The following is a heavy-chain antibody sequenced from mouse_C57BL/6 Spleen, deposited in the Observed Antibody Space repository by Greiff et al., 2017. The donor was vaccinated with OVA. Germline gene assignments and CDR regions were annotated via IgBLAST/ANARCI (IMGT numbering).Heavy chain of an antibody. J-gene: IGHJ2*01. D-gene: IGHD2-4*01. CDR1: GFTFSSYG. Sequence: EVKLEESGGDLVKPGGSLKLSCAASGFTFSSYGMSWVRQTPDKRLGWVATISSGGSYTYYPDSVKGRFTISRDNAKNTLYLQMSSLKSEDTAMYYCARHDWDYFDYWGQGTTLTVSS. V-gene: IGHV5-6*02. CDR2: ISSGGSYT. CDR3: ARHDWDYFDY.